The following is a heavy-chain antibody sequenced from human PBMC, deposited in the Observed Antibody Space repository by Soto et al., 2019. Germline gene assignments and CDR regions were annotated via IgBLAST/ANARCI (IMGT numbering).Heavy chain of an antibody. CDR1: GGSISSSNW. J-gene: IGHJ2*01. CDR2: IYHSGST. Sequence: PSETLSLTCAVSGGSISSSNWWSWVRQPPGKGLEWIGEIYHSGSTNYNPSLKSRVTISVGKSKNQFSLKLSSVTAADTAVYYCARGEGYSYAPGYFDLWGRGTLVTVSS. D-gene: IGHD5-18*01. V-gene: IGHV4-4*02. CDR3: ARGEGYSYAPGYFDL.